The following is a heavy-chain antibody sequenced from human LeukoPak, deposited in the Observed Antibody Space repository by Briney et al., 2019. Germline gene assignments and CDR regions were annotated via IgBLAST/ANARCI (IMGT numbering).Heavy chain of an antibody. CDR2: IYPGDSDT. CDR3: ARQRKSIAARGDYYYYMDV. V-gene: IGHV5-51*01. J-gene: IGHJ6*03. Sequence: PGESLKISGKGSGYSFTSYWIGWVRQMPGKGLEWMGIIYPGDSDTRYSPSFQGQVTISADKSISTAYLQWSSLKASDTAMYYCARQRKSIAARGDYYYYMDVWGKGTTVTVSS. CDR1: GYSFTSYW. D-gene: IGHD6-6*01.